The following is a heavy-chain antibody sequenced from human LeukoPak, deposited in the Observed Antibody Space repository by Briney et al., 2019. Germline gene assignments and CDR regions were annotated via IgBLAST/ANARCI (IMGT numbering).Heavy chain of an antibody. CDR3: ASVPAATSWYAFDI. V-gene: IGHV4-34*01. CDR1: GGSFSDYY. D-gene: IGHD2-2*01. J-gene: IGHJ3*02. CDR2: INHSGST. Sequence: SETLSLTCAVYGGSFSDYYWSWIRQPPGKGLEWIGEINHSGSTNYNPSLKSRVTISVDTSKNQFSLRLTSVTAADTAVCYCASVPAATSWYAFDIWGQGTMVTVSS.